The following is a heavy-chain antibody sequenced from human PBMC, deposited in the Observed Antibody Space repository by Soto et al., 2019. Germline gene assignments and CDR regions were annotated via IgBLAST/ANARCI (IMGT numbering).Heavy chain of an antibody. CDR1: GGSISSSNW. J-gene: IGHJ5*02. CDR3: ARDLAAAGYVPLGFDP. D-gene: IGHD6-13*01. Sequence: SETLSLTCAVSGGSISSSNWWSWVRQPPGKGLEWIGEIYHSGSTNYNPSLKSRVTISVDKSKNQFSLKLSSVTAADTAVYYCARDLAAAGYVPLGFDPWGQGTLVTVSS. CDR2: IYHSGST. V-gene: IGHV4-4*02.